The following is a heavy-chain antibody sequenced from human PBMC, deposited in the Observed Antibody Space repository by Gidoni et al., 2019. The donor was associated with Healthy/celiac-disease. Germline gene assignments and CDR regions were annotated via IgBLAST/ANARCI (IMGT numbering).Heavy chain of an antibody. CDR1: GFTFSSYA. V-gene: IGHV3-23*01. J-gene: IGHJ4*02. CDR2: ISGSGGST. Sequence: EVQLLESGGGLVQPGGSLRLSCAASGFTFSSYAMSWVRQAPGKGLEWVSAISGSGGSTYYADSVKGRFTISRDNSKNTLYLQMNSLRAEDTAVYYCARSSGSYQVMFDYWGQGTLVTVSS. CDR3: ARSSGSYQVMFDY. D-gene: IGHD3-10*01.